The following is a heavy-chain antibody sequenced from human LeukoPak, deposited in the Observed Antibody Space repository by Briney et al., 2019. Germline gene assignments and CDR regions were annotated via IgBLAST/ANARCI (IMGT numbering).Heavy chain of an antibody. CDR2: IGGRGGST. J-gene: IGHJ3*02. CDR1: GFTFSDYG. V-gene: IGHV3-23*01. Sequence: GGSLRLSWAASGFTFSDYGMSWVRQAAGKGLEWVSTIGGRGGSTYYADSVKGRFTISRDNSKNTLYLQMNSLRAEDTAVYYCAKRQGGSGWYPTVAFDIWGQGTMVTVSS. CDR3: AKRQGGSGWYPTVAFDI. D-gene: IGHD6-19*01.